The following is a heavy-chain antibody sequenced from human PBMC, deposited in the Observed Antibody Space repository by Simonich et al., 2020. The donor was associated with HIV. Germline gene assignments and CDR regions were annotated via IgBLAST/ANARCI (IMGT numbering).Heavy chain of an antibody. CDR2: INYSGMT. CDR3: ARREGFWFDP. CDR1: GGSFSGYF. Sequence: QVQLQQWGAGLLKPSETLSLTCAVYGGSFSGYFWGWIRQPPGEGLEWIGSINYSGMTDYNPSLKSRVTISVDTSKNHFSLKLSSVTAADTAVYYCARREGFWFDPWGQGALVLVSS. V-gene: IGHV4-34*01. J-gene: IGHJ5*02.